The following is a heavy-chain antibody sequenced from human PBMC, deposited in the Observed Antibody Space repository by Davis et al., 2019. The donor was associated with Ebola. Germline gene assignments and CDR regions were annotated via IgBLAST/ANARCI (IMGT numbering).Heavy chain of an antibody. CDR1: GYTFTSYG. CDR3: ARASPPEYNVWSRNPHYHYFAMDV. V-gene: IGHV1-18*01. D-gene: IGHD1-1*01. Sequence: ASVKVSCKASGYTFTSYGISWVRQAPGQGLEWMGWISAYNGNTNYAQKLQGRVTMTTDTSTSTAYMELRSLRSDDTAVYYCARASPPEYNVWSRNPHYHYFAMDVWGQGTTVTVSS. J-gene: IGHJ6*02. CDR2: ISAYNGNT.